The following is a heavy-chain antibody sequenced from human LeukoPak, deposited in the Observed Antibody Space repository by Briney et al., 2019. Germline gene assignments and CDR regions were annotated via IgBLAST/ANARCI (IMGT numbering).Heavy chain of an antibody. J-gene: IGHJ4*02. CDR2: ISRSGDT. CDR3: AKSYYYASGLDY. D-gene: IGHD3-10*01. Sequence: PSETLSLTCTVSGGSISSGGYYWSWIRQPPGKGLEWIGYISRSGDTYYNPSLKSRVTISVDRSNNQFSLKLSSVTAADTAVYYCAKSYYYASGLDYWGQGTLVTVSS. V-gene: IGHV4-30-2*01. CDR1: GGSISSGGYY.